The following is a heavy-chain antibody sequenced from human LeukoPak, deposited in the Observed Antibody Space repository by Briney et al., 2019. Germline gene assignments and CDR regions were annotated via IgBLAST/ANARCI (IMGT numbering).Heavy chain of an antibody. CDR3: AKGLVGATIEGFGDY. CDR2: ISWNSGSI. D-gene: IGHD1-26*01. J-gene: IGHJ4*02. CDR1: GFTFDDYA. V-gene: IGHV3-9*01. Sequence: GGSLRLSCAASGFTFDDYAMHWVRQAPGKGLEWVSGISWNSGSIGYADSVKGRFTISRDNAKNSLYLQMNSLRAEDTALYYCAKGLVGATIEGFGDYWGQGTLVTVFS.